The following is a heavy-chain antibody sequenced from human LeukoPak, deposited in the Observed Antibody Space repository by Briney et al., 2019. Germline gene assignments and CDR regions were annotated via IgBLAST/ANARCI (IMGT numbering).Heavy chain of an antibody. CDR2: ISYDGSNK. V-gene: IGHV3-30*04. Sequence: PGGSLRLSCVASGFTFSSYAMHSVRQAPGKGLEWVAVISYDGSNKYYADSVKGRFTISRDNSKNTLYLQMNSLRAEDTAVYYCASALSGNDPFAYWGQGTLVTVSS. CDR1: GFTFSSYA. CDR3: ASALSGNDPFAY. D-gene: IGHD5-12*01. J-gene: IGHJ4*02.